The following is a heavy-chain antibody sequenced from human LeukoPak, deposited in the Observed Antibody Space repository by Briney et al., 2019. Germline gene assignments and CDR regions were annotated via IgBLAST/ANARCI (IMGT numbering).Heavy chain of an antibody. CDR2: IYYSGST. D-gene: IGHD3-3*01. CDR1: GGSISSYY. CDR3: ARAGDLGVTGLFDY. J-gene: IGHJ4*02. V-gene: IGHV4-59*01. Sequence: SETLSLTCTVSGGSISSYYWSWIWQPPGKGLEWIGYIYYSGSTNYNPSLKSRVTISVDTSKNQFSLKLSSVTAADTAVYYCARAGDLGVTGLFDYWGQGTLVTVSS.